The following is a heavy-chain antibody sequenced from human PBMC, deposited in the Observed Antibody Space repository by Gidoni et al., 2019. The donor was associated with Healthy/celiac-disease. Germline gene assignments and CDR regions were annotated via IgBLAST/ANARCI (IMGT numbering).Heavy chain of an antibody. Sequence: QLQLQESGPGLVKPSETLSLTCTVSGGSISGGSYYWGWIRQPPGKGLDWIGSIYYSGNTYYNQSLKSRFTITVDTSKTQFSLKLSSVAAADTAVYYCALQGPGTQQLVYWGQGTLVTVSS. CDR2: IYYSGNT. CDR1: GGSISGGSYY. V-gene: IGHV4-39*01. D-gene: IGHD6-13*01. CDR3: ALQGPGTQQLVY. J-gene: IGHJ4*02.